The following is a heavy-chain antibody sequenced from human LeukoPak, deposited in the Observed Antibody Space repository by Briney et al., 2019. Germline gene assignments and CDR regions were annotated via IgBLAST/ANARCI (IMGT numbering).Heavy chain of an antibody. CDR3: ARATQLNWAFDI. J-gene: IGHJ3*02. D-gene: IGHD5-18*01. Sequence: SETLSLTCTVSGGSISSGDYYWSWICQPPGKGLEWSGDIYYSVSTYYNPSLKSGVTISVDTSKNQFSLRLSSVTAADTAVYYCARATQLNWAFDIWGQGTMVTVSS. V-gene: IGHV4-30-4*01. CDR2: IYYSVST. CDR1: GGSISSGDYY.